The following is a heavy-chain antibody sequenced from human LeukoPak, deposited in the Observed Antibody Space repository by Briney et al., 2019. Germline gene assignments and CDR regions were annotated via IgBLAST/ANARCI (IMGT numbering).Heavy chain of an antibody. Sequence: PSETLSLTCTVSGGSISSSSYYWGWIRQPPGKGLEWIGSIYYSGSTYYNPSLKSRVTISVDTSKNQFSLKLSSVTAADTAVYYCARRGYSSTTPFDPWGQGTLVTVSS. V-gene: IGHV4-39*01. CDR3: ARRGYSSTTPFDP. CDR2: IYYSGST. CDR1: GGSISSSSYY. J-gene: IGHJ5*02. D-gene: IGHD6-13*01.